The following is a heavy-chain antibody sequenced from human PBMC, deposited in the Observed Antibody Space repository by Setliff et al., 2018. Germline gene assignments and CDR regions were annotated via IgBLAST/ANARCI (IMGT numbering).Heavy chain of an antibody. J-gene: IGHJ4*02. V-gene: IGHV3-11*04. CDR2: ISSSGISI. D-gene: IGHD3-10*01. CDR1: GFSFSDNY. CDR3: FGAGTCSY. Sequence: GGSLRLSCAASGFSFSDNYMSWIRQAPGKGLEWVAYISSSGISIDYADSVKGRFIISRDNAKNSLSLQMNNLRTEDTAVYYCFGAGTCSYWGQGTLVTVCS.